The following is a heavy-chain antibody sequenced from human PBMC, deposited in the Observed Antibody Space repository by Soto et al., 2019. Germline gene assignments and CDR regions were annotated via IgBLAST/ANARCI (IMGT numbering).Heavy chain of an antibody. Sequence: GVSLRLSCAASGFTFSNAWMNWVRQAPGKGLEWVGRIKSKTDGGTTDYAAPVKGRFTISRDDSKNTLYLQMNSLKTEDTAVYYCTTDVATLRYYYGMDVWGQGTTVTVSS. CDR2: IKSKTDGGTT. CDR1: GFTFSNAW. V-gene: IGHV3-15*07. CDR3: TTDVATLRYYYGMDV. J-gene: IGHJ6*02.